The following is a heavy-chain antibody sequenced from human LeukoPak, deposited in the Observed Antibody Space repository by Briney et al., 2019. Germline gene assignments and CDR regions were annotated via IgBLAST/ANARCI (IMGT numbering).Heavy chain of an antibody. CDR1: GFTFSSYE. J-gene: IGHJ4*02. Sequence: PGGSLRPSCAASGFTFSSYEMNWVRQGPGKGLEWVSSISSSSSYIYYAGSVKGRFTISRDNAKNSLYLQMNSLRAEDTAVYYCASIAAAGTGFDYWGQGTLVTVSS. D-gene: IGHD6-13*01. CDR2: ISSSSSYI. V-gene: IGHV3-21*01. CDR3: ASIAAAGTGFDY.